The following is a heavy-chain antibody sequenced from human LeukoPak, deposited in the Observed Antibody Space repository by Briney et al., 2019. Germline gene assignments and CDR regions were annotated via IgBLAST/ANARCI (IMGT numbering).Heavy chain of an antibody. CDR1: GFTFSSYA. CDR2: ISGSGGST. V-gene: IGHV3-23*01. J-gene: IGHJ4*02. CDR3: AKDSSDYYFDY. D-gene: IGHD3-22*01. Sequence: GSLRLSCAASGFTFSSYAMSWVRQAPGKGLEWVSAISGSGGSTYYADSVKGRFTISRDNSKNTLYVQMNSLRPDDTAVYYCAKDSSDYYFDYWGQGTLVTVSS.